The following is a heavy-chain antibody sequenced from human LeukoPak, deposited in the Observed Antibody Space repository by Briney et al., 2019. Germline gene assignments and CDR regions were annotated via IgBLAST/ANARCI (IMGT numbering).Heavy chain of an antibody. V-gene: IGHV3-30*02. Sequence: GGSLRLSCAASGFTFSSYGMHWVRQAPGKGLEWVAFIRYDGSNKYYADSVEGRFTISRDNSKNTLYPQMNSLRAEDTAVYHCAKHGLVVVPAAPLGWFDPWGQGTPVTVSS. CDR1: GFTFSSYG. J-gene: IGHJ5*02. D-gene: IGHD2-2*01. CDR3: AKHGLVVVPAAPLGWFDP. CDR2: IRYDGSNK.